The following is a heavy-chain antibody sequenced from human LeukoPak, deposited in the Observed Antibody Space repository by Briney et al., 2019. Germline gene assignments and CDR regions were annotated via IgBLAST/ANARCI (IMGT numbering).Heavy chain of an antibody. CDR2: ISYDGSNK. CDR3: ARDDYGDYYFDY. Sequence: PGRSLRLSCAASGFTFSSYAMHWVRQAPGKGLEWVAVISYDGSNKYYADSVKGRFTISRDNSKNTLYLQMNSLRAEDTAVYYCARDDYGDYYFDYWGQGTLVTVSS. CDR1: GFTFSSYA. J-gene: IGHJ4*02. D-gene: IGHD4-17*01. V-gene: IGHV3-30-3*01.